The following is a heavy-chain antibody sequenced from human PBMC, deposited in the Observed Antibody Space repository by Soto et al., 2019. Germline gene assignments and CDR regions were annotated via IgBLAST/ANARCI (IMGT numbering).Heavy chain of an antibody. CDR1: GGTFSSYA. V-gene: IGHV1-69*06. J-gene: IGHJ6*02. D-gene: IGHD2-8*01. CDR3: ARESGYCTNGVCYTTYYYYYGMDV. Sequence: QVQLVQSGAEVKKPGSSVKVSCKASGGTFSSYAISWVRQAPGQGLEWMGGIIPIFGTANYAQEFQGRVTITAEKSTSTAYMELSSLRSEDTAAYYCARESGYCTNGVCYTTYYYYYGMDVWGQGTTVTVSS. CDR2: IIPIFGTA.